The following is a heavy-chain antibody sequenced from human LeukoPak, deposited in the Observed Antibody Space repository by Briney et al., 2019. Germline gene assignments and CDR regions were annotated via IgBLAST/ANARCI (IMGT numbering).Heavy chain of an antibody. J-gene: IGHJ4*02. Sequence: GGFLRLSCAASGFTFSSYEMNWVRQAPGKGLEWVSYISSSGGTIYYADSVKGRFTISRDNAKNSLYLQMNSLRAEDAAVYYCARDPVLDYWGQGTLVTVSS. CDR3: ARDPVLDY. CDR2: ISSSGGTI. V-gene: IGHV3-48*03. CDR1: GFTFSSYE. D-gene: IGHD4-17*01.